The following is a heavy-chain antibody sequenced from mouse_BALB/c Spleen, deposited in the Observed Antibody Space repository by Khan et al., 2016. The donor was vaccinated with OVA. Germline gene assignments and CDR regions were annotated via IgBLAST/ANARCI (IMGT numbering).Heavy chain of an antibody. J-gene: IGHJ3*01. V-gene: IGHV1S81*02. CDR3: ARSGYGNPFAY. Sequence: QVQLQQPGAELVKPGASVKISCKASGYTFTSFYMYWVKQRPGQGLEWIGGINPSNGDTHFYEKFKSKATLTVDKSSTTAYMQFSSLTSEDSAVYYCARSGYGNPFAYWGQGTLGTVSA. CDR1: GYTFTSFY. CDR2: INPSNGDT. D-gene: IGHD2-1*01.